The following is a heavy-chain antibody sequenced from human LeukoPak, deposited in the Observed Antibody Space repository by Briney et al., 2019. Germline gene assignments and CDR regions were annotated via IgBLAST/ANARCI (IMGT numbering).Heavy chain of an antibody. CDR1: GFTFSSYW. CDR3: AREVGGVIVIGAFDI. V-gene: IGHV3-7*01. CDR2: IKQDGSEK. D-gene: IGHD3-16*02. Sequence: PGGSLRLSCAASGFTFSSYWMSWVRQAPGKGLEWVANIKQDGSEKYYVDSVKGRFTISRDNAKNSLYLQMNSLRAEDTAVYYCAREVGGVIVIGAFDIWGQGTMVTVSS. J-gene: IGHJ3*02.